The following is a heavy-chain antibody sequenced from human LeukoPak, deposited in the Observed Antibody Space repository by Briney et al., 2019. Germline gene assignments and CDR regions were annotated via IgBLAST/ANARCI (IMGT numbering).Heavy chain of an antibody. J-gene: IGHJ6*03. Sequence: ASVKVSCKASGYTFTGYYMHWVRQAPGQGLEWMGWINPNSGGTNYAQKFQGRVTMARDTSISTAYMELSRLRSDDTAVYYCARTRGATFYYYMDVWGKGTTVTVSS. CDR2: INPNSGGT. D-gene: IGHD1-26*01. CDR1: GYTFTGYY. V-gene: IGHV1-2*02. CDR3: ARTRGATFYYYMDV.